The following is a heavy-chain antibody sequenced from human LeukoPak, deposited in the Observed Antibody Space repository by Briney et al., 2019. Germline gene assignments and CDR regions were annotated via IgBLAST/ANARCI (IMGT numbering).Heavy chain of an antibody. CDR2: ISAGGGST. CDR3: ARDYCSGGSCYLFDY. D-gene: IGHD2-15*01. J-gene: IGHJ4*02. CDR1: GFTFSSYA. Sequence: GGSLRLSCAASGFTFSSYAMNWVRQAAGKGLEWVSTISAGGGSTYYADSVKGRFTISRDDSKNTLYLQMNSLRADDTALYYCARDYCSGGSCYLFDYWGRGTLVTVSS. V-gene: IGHV3-23*01.